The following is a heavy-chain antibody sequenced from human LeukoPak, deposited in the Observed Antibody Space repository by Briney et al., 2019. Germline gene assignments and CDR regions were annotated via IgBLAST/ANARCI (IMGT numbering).Heavy chain of an antibody. D-gene: IGHD3-3*01. CDR1: GLTFSRCG. Sequence: PGGSLRLSCAASGLTFSRCGMHWVRQAPGKGLEWVAVISYDGSTIYYADSVKGRFTISRDNSKNTQHLQMNSLRTEDTAVYYYAARAIFAFDYWGQGTLVTVSS. V-gene: IGHV3-30*03. J-gene: IGHJ4*02. CDR2: ISYDGSTI. CDR3: AARAIFAFDY.